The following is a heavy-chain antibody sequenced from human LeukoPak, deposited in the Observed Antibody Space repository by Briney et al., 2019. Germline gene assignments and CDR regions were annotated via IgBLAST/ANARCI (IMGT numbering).Heavy chain of an antibody. Sequence: GGSLRLSCAASGFTFSSYAMHWVRQAPGKGLEWVAVISYDGSNKYYADSVKGRFTISRDNSKNTLYLQMNSLRAEDTAVYYCAEEGVEGNGAFDIWGHGTMVTVSS. J-gene: IGHJ3*02. CDR1: GFTFSSYA. CDR2: ISYDGSNK. V-gene: IGHV3-30-3*01. D-gene: IGHD2-8*01. CDR3: AEEGVEGNGAFDI.